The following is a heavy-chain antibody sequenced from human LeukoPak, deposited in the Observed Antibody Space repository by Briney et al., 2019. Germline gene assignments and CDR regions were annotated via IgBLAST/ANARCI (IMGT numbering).Heavy chain of an antibody. CDR2: ISGSGGST. V-gene: IGHV3-23*01. D-gene: IGHD6-19*01. Sequence: GGSLRLSCAASGFTFSSYAMSWVRQAPGRGLEWVSGISGSGGSTYYADSVKGRFTISRDNSKNTLYLQMNSLRAEDTAVYYCAKGTNGYSSGWTWSWGQGTMVTVSS. CDR3: AKGTNGYSSGWTWS. J-gene: IGHJ3*01. CDR1: GFTFSSYA.